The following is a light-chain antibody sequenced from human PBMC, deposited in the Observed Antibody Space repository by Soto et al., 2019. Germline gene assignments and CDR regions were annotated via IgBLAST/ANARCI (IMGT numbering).Light chain of an antibody. CDR2: EVS. V-gene: IGLV2-23*02. Sequence: QSALTQPASVSGSPGQSITISCTGTSSDVGSYNLVSWYQQHPGKAPKLMIYEVSKRPSGVSNRFSGSKSGNMASLTISGLQAEDEADYYCCSYAGSSTFLYVFGTGTKLTVL. CDR3: CSYAGSSTFLYV. CDR1: SSDVGSYNL. J-gene: IGLJ1*01.